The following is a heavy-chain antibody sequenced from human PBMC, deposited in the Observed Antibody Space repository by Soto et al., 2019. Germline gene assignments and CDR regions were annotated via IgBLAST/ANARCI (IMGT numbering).Heavy chain of an antibody. CDR1: GYTVTSYV. V-gene: IGHV1-3*01. J-gene: IGHJ5*02. Sequence: ASVKVAFKASGYTVTSYVIHGVRQAPGQRFEWMGWINGGAGDTLYSQNFQGRVTFTRDTATNTAFMDLTSLNSEDTAVYYCARSPSRTAAETQLDPWGQGSLVTVSS. D-gene: IGHD6-13*01. CDR2: INGGAGDT. CDR3: ARSPSRTAAETQLDP.